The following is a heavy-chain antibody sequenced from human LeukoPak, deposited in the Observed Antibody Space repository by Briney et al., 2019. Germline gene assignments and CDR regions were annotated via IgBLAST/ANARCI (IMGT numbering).Heavy chain of an antibody. Sequence: SETLSLTCAVYGGSFSGYYWSWIRQPPGKGLEWIGEINHSGSTNYNPSLKSRVTISVDTSKNQFSLRLSSVTAADTAVYFCVRDRELTYWGQGTLVTVSS. CDR2: INHSGST. CDR3: VRDRELTY. V-gene: IGHV4-34*01. CDR1: GGSFSGYY. D-gene: IGHD3-10*01. J-gene: IGHJ4*02.